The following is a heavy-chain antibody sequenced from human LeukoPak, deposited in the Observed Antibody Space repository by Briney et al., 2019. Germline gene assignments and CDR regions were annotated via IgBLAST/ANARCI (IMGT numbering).Heavy chain of an antibody. V-gene: IGHV3-7*04. J-gene: IGHJ4*02. Sequence: GGSLRLSCAASGFTFSNYGMHWVRQAPGKGLEWVANIHPEGNEKYHVESVKGRFTISRDNTKNLLFLQMNGLRVEDTAVYYCARGDAFSGDHWGQGTLVTVSS. CDR3: ARGDAFSGDH. CDR1: GFTFSNYG. CDR2: IHPEGNEK.